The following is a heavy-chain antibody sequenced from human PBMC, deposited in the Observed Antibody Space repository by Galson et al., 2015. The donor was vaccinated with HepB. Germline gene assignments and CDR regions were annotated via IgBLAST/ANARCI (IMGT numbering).Heavy chain of an antibody. V-gene: IGHV4-59*01. CDR1: GGSINSYY. Sequence: ETLSLTCTVSGGSINSYYWSWIRQPPVKGLEWIGYISYSGSTNYSPSLKSRVTISVDTSKNQFSLKLSSVTAADTAVYYCARIFSTYSMDVWGQGTTVTVSS. CDR3: ARIFSTYSMDV. J-gene: IGHJ6*02. CDR2: ISYSGST.